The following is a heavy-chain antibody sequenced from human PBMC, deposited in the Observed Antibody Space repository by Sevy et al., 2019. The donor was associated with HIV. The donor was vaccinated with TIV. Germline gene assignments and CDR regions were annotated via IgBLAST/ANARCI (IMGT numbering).Heavy chain of an antibody. Sequence: ASMKVSCKASGGTFSSYAISWVRQAPGQGLEWMGGIIPIFGTANYAQKFQGRVTITADKSTSTAYMELSSLRSEDTAVYYCARASYCGGDCWTNWFDPWGQGTLVTVSS. V-gene: IGHV1-69*06. CDR2: IIPIFGTA. CDR1: GGTFSSYA. D-gene: IGHD2-21*02. J-gene: IGHJ5*02. CDR3: ARASYCGGDCWTNWFDP.